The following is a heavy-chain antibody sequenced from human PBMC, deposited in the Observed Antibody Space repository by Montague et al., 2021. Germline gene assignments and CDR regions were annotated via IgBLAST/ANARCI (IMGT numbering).Heavy chain of an antibody. D-gene: IGHD3-9*01. CDR3: ARRPLFDLLTGKFHGAFDI. CDR2: TYPGGSET. CDR1: GYNFISYW. V-gene: IGHV5-51*01. J-gene: IGHJ3*02. Sequence: QSGAEVKKPGESLKISCKGSGYNFISYWIGWVRQMPGKGLEWMGTTYPGGSETKYSPSFQGQVIMSVDKSMNTAYLQWNTLKASDTAMYYCARRPLFDLLTGKFHGAFDIWGQGTLVTVSP.